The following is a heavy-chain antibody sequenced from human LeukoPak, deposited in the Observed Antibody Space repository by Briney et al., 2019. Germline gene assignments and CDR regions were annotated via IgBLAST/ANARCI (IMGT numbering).Heavy chain of an antibody. J-gene: IGHJ3*02. CDR2: IYTSGST. V-gene: IGHV4-4*07. D-gene: IGHD1-1*01. Sequence: SETLSLTCTVSGGSISSYYWSWMRQPVGKGLEWMGRIYTSGSTKYNPSLKSRVTISVDTSKNQFSLKLSSVTAADTAVYYCARFTGTTEAFDIWGQGTMVTVSS. CDR3: ARFTGTTEAFDI. CDR1: GGSISSYY.